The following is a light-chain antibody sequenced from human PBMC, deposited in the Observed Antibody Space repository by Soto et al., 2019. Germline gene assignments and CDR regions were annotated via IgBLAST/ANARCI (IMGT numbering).Light chain of an antibody. J-gene: IGLJ1*01. CDR2: EVR. CDR1: SSDIGGYNY. V-gene: IGLV2-14*01. Sequence: QSALTQPASVSGSPGQSITISCTGTSSDIGGYNYVSWYQQHPGKAPKLIIYEVRNRPSGVSNRFSGSKSGNTASLAISGLQGEDEADYYCNSFTKSTTRVFGTGTKVTVL. CDR3: NSFTKSTTRV.